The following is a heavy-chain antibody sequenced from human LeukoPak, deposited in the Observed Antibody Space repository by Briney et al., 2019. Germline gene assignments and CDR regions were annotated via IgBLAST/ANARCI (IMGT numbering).Heavy chain of an antibody. CDR2: IKSKTDGGTT. J-gene: IGHJ4*02. CDR1: GFTFSNAW. D-gene: IGHD3-10*01. CDR3: TTDVMSDPITMVRGVISVSFDY. V-gene: IGHV3-15*01. Sequence: SGGSLRLSCAASGFTFSNAWMSWVRQAQGKGLEWVGRIKSKTDGGTTDYAAPVKGRFTISRDDSKNTLYLQMNSLKTEDTAVYYCTTDVMSDPITMVRGVISVSFDYWGQGTLVTVSS.